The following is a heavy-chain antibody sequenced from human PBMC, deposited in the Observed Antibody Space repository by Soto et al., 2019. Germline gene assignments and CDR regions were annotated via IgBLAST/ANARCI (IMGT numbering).Heavy chain of an antibody. Sequence: GGSLRLSCGASGFTFSNAWMSWVRQAPGKGLEWVGRIKSKTDGGTTDYAAPVKGRFTISRDDSKNTLYLQMNSLKTEDTAVYYCTTGFAPDIVVVPAASIDYWGQGTLVTVSS. J-gene: IGHJ4*02. D-gene: IGHD2-2*01. CDR3: TTGFAPDIVVVPAASIDY. CDR2: IKSKTDGGTT. V-gene: IGHV3-15*01. CDR1: GFTFSNAW.